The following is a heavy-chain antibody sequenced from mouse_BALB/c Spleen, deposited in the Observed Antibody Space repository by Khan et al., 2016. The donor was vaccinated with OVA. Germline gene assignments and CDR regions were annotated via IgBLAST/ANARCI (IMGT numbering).Heavy chain of an antibody. CDR1: GYSITSGYG. V-gene: IGHV3-2*02. D-gene: IGHD1-2*01. J-gene: IGHJ2*01. Sequence: EVQLQESGPGLVKPSQSLSLTCTVTGYSITSGYGWNWLRQFPGNKLEWMGYISYSGSTNYNPSLKSRISITRDTSKNQFFLQLNSVSNEETATYYCARTARRKYWGQGTTLTVSS. CDR3: ARTARRKY. CDR2: ISYSGST.